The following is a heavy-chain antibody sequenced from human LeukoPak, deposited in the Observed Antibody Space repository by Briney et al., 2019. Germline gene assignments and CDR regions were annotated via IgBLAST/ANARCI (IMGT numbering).Heavy chain of an antibody. J-gene: IGHJ4*02. D-gene: IGHD1-26*01. V-gene: IGHV4-4*02. CDR3: SRENGTFSPFGY. CDR1: GGSITSTNW. Sequence: SETLSLTCGVSGGSITSTNWWSWVRQPPGQGLEWIGEVSLSGLTNYNPSLSSRVIMALDTSKNHLSLHLTSVTAADTAVYYCSRENGTFSPFGYWGQGYLVTVLS. CDR2: VSLSGLT.